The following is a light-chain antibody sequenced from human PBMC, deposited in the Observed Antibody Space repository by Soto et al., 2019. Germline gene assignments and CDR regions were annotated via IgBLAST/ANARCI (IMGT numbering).Light chain of an antibody. CDR2: AAS. J-gene: IGKJ4*01. CDR1: QGISTF. CDR3: QQSYATVRT. Sequence: DIQITQSPSSLSTSVGDRVTITCRASQGISTFLNWYQQKPGRAPRLLIYAASRLQSGVPARFSGSGAETHFTLTITSLQPEDFGTYFCQQSYATVRTFGGGTKVDIK. V-gene: IGKV1-39*01.